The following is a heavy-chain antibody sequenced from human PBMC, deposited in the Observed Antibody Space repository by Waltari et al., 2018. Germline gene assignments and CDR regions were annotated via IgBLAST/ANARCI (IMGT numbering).Heavy chain of an antibody. CDR1: GFTFSSYA. D-gene: IGHD3-10*01. CDR3: ARSYYYGSGRYLYYFDY. Sequence: QVQLVESGGGVVQPGRSLRLSCAASGFTFSSYAMHWVRQAPGKGREWVAVISYDGSNKYYADSVKGRFTISRDNSKDTLYLQMNSLRAEDTAVYYCARSYYYGSGRYLYYFDYWGQGTLVTVSS. J-gene: IGHJ4*02. V-gene: IGHV3-30-3*01. CDR2: ISYDGSNK.